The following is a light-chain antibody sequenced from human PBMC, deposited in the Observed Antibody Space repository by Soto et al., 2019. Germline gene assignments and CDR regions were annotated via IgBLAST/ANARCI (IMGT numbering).Light chain of an antibody. V-gene: IGKV3-11*01. CDR3: QQRSDWPPFT. CDR1: QSVFSS. Sequence: EIVMTQSPATLSVSPGERATLSCRASQSVFSSLAWYQQKPGQAPRLLIYGASSRATGIPDRFSGSGSGTDFTLTISSLEPEDFAIYYCQQRSDWPPFTFGGGTKVDIK. CDR2: GAS. J-gene: IGKJ4*01.